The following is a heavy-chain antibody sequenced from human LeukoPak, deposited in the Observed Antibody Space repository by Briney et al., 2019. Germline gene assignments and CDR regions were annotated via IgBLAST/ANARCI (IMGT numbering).Heavy chain of an antibody. V-gene: IGHV1-8*03. CDR3: ARGWYDFWSGSTGFLDY. Sequence: GASVKVSCKASGHTFTSYDINWVRQATGQGLERMGWMNPNSGNTGYAQKFQGRVTITRNTSISTAYMELSSLRSEDTAVYYCARGWYDFWSGSTGFLDYWGQGTLVTVSS. J-gene: IGHJ4*02. CDR2: MNPNSGNT. CDR1: GHTFTSYD. D-gene: IGHD3-3*01.